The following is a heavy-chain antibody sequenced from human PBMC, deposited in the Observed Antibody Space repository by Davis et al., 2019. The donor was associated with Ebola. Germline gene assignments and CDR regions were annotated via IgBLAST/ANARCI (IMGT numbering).Heavy chain of an antibody. CDR3: VTSAAAGPHYYYYGMDV. CDR1: GFTFSSYA. J-gene: IGHJ6*02. CDR2: ISSNGGST. Sequence: PGGSLRLSCSASGFTFSSYAMHCVRQAPGKGLEYVSAISSNGGSTYYADSVKGRFTISRDNSKNTLYLQMSSLRAEDTAVYYSVTSAAAGPHYYYYGMDVWGQGTTVTVSS. D-gene: IGHD6-13*01. V-gene: IGHV3-64D*06.